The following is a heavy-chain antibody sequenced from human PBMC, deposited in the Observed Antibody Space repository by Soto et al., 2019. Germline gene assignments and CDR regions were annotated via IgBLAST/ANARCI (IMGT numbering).Heavy chain of an antibody. J-gene: IGHJ4*02. Sequence: EVQLLESGGGLVQPGGSLRLSCAASGFTFNSYAMSWVRQAPGKGLEWVSAISGGGDTTSYAYSVKGRFTISRDGSKNTLYLQRNSLIAEDTALYYCAKGGVGSGSLTPRIDFWGQGTLVTVSS. V-gene: IGHV3-23*01. D-gene: IGHD3-10*01. CDR3: AKGGVGSGSLTPRIDF. CDR1: GFTFNSYA. CDR2: ISGGGDTT.